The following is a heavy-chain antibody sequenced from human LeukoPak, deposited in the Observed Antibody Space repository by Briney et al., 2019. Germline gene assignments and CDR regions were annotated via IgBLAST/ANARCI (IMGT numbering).Heavy chain of an antibody. CDR1: GGSISSYY. CDR3: ARGGYDILTGYTYYYYYGMDV. J-gene: IGHJ6*02. V-gene: IGHV4-59*01. D-gene: IGHD3-9*01. Sequence: SSETLSLTCTVSGGSISSYYWSWIRKPPGKGLEWIGYIYYSGSTNYNPSLKSRVTISVDTSKNQFSLKLSSVTAADTAVYYCARGGYDILTGYTYYYYYGMDVWGQGTTVTVSS. CDR2: IYYSGST.